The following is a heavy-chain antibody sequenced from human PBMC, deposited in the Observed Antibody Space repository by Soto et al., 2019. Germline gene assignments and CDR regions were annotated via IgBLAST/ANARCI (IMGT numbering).Heavy chain of an antibody. Sequence: PGGSLRLSCAASGFTFSSYSMNWVRQAPGKGLEWVSYISSSSSTIYYADSVKGRFTISRDNAKNSLYLQMNSLRDEDTAVYYCARGGITMIVVVRNYYYGMDVWGQGTTVTVSS. V-gene: IGHV3-48*02. J-gene: IGHJ6*02. CDR1: GFTFSSYS. CDR2: ISSSSSTI. CDR3: ARGGITMIVVVRNYYYGMDV. D-gene: IGHD3-22*01.